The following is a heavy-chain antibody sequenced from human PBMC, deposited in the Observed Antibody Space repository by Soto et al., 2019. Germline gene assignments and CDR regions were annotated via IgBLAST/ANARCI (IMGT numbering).Heavy chain of an antibody. CDR1: GYTLTELS. Sequence: ASVKVSCKVSGYTLTELSVHWVRQAPGKGLEWMGGFDPEDGETIYAQKFQGRVTMTEDTSTDTAYMELSSLRSEDTAVYYCATLGSGIQLWLLYNYWAQGTLVTVSS. J-gene: IGHJ4*02. CDR2: FDPEDGET. CDR3: ATLGSGIQLWLLYNY. V-gene: IGHV1-24*01. D-gene: IGHD5-18*01.